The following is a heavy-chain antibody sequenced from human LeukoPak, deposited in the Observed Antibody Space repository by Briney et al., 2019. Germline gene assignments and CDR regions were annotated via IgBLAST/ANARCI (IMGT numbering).Heavy chain of an antibody. D-gene: IGHD3-10*01. CDR3: ARDPRGTYYYGSGSYWGP. CDR1: GGTFSSYA. Sequence: ASVKVSCKASGGTFSSYAISWVRQAPGQGLEWMGRIIPILGIANYAQKFQGRVTITADKSTSTAYMELSSLRSEDTAVYYCARDPRGTYYYGSGSYWGPWGQGTMVTVSS. CDR2: IIPILGIA. J-gene: IGHJ3*01. V-gene: IGHV1-69*04.